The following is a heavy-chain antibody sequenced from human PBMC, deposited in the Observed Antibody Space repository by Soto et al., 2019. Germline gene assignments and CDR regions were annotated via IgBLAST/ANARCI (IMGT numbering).Heavy chain of an antibody. D-gene: IGHD6-19*01. V-gene: IGHV3-23*01. Sequence: GGSLRLSCAASGFTFSSYAMSWVRQAPGKGLEWVSAISGSGGSTYYADSVKGRFTISRDNSKNTLYLQMNSLRAEDTAVYYCAREFAGYSSGWYPPSDVDYWGQGTLVTVSS. CDR3: AREFAGYSSGWYPPSDVDY. CDR1: GFTFSSYA. CDR2: ISGSGGST. J-gene: IGHJ4*02.